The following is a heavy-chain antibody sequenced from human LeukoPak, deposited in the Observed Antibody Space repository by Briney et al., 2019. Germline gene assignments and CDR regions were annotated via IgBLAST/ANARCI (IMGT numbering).Heavy chain of an antibody. CDR1: GSSISTDH. CDR2: IFYSGNT. J-gene: IGHJ3*02. D-gene: IGHD3-22*01. CDR3: ASNYDASGYSHDAFDI. V-gene: IGHV4-59*01. Sequence: PSETLSLTCAVSGSSISTDHWSWIRQPPGKGREWVGYIFYSGNTNYNPSLKSRVNISVDTSKNQFSLKLTSVTAADTALYYCASNYDASGYSHDAFDIWGQGTMVIVSS.